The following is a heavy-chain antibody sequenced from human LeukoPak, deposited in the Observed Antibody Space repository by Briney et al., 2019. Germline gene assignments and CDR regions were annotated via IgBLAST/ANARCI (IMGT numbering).Heavy chain of an antibody. Sequence: GGSLRLSCAASGFTFSSYWMHWVRQAPGKGLVWVSHIDSDGRSTSYADSVKGRFTISRDNAKNTLYLQMNSLRAEDTAVYYCTRSFDSWGQGTLVTVSS. J-gene: IGHJ4*02. CDR1: GFTFSSYW. V-gene: IGHV3-74*01. CDR2: IDSDGRST. CDR3: TRSFDS.